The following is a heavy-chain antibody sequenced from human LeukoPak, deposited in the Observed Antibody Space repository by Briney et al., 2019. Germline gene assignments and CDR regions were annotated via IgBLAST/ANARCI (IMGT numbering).Heavy chain of an antibody. J-gene: IGHJ6*02. D-gene: IGHD3-10*01. Sequence: ASVKVSCKASGGTFSSYAISWVRQAPGQGLEWMGRIIPILGIANYAQKFQGRVTITADKSTSTAYMELSSLRSEDTAVYYCTSTSDMVRGVIISGNYYYYYGMDVWGQGTTVTVSS. V-gene: IGHV1-69*04. CDR2: IIPILGIA. CDR1: GGTFSSYA. CDR3: TSTSDMVRGVIISGNYYYYYGMDV.